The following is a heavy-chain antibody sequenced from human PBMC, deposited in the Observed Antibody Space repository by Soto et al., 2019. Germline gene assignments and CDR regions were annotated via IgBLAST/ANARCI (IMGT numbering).Heavy chain of an antibody. J-gene: IGHJ4*02. D-gene: IGHD4-17*01. Sequence: QVQLQQWGAGLLKPSETLSLTCAVYGGSFSGYYWSWIRQPPGKGLEWIGEINYSGSSNYNPSLTSRVTISVDMSKNQFSLKLSSVTAADTAVYYCGRVETTVKSSDSWGQGTLVTVSS. CDR1: GGSFSGYY. CDR3: GRVETTVKSSDS. CDR2: INYSGSS. V-gene: IGHV4-34*01.